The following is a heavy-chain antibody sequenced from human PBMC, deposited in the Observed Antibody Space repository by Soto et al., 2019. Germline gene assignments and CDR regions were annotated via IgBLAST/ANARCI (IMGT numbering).Heavy chain of an antibody. Sequence: QVQLVQSGAEVKKPGSSVKVSCKASRGTFNNYALSWVRQAPGQGLEWMGGIIPIFGTTNYAQKFQGRVTITADESKATAYMELTRLRSEDTAVYYWARLSITMTVVILSDAFDIWGQGTMVSVSS. CDR1: RGTFNNYA. CDR2: IIPIFGTT. CDR3: ARLSITMTVVILSDAFDI. D-gene: IGHD3-22*01. V-gene: IGHV1-69*12. J-gene: IGHJ3*02.